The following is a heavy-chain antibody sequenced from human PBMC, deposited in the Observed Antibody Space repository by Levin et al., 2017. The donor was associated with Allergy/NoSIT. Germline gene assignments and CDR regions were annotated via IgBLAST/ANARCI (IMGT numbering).Heavy chain of an antibody. Sequence: GGSLRLSCTASGFMFSVYGMHWVRQAPGKGLEWVAVIWDDGTNENYADSVKGRFTISRDNSMNTVFLQMNSLRAEDTAVYYCVRMRGEDDAFEIWGQGTLVTVSS. CDR2: IWDDGTNE. CDR3: VRMRGEDDAFEI. V-gene: IGHV3-33*01. CDR1: GFMFSVYG. J-gene: IGHJ3*02.